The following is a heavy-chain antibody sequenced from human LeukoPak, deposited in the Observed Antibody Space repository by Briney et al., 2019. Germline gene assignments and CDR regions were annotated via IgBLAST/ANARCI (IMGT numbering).Heavy chain of an antibody. J-gene: IGHJ4*02. D-gene: IGHD5-18*01. CDR3: ARGYSLDY. V-gene: IGHV4-30-4*01. Sequence: SETLSLTCTVSGGSISSGDYYRSWIRQPPGKGLEWIGYIYYSGSTYYTPSLRGRVTISVDTSKNQFSLNLSSATAADTAVYYCARGYSLDYWGQGTLVTVSS. CDR2: IYYSGST. CDR1: GGSISSGDYY.